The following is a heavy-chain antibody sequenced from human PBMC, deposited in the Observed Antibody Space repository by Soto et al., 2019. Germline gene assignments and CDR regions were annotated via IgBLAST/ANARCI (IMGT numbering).Heavy chain of an antibody. D-gene: IGHD2-21*01. CDR3: ARATFRTLFRYWYFDL. CDR2: IYYTGST. J-gene: IGHJ2*01. Sequence: PSETLSLTCTVSGGSISSDDYYWSWIRQPPGKGLEWIGYIYYTGSTYYNPSLKSRVTIPIDTSKNQFSLKLNSVTAADTAVYSCARATFRTLFRYWYFDLWGRGTLVTVYS. CDR1: GGSISSDDYY. V-gene: IGHV4-30-4*01.